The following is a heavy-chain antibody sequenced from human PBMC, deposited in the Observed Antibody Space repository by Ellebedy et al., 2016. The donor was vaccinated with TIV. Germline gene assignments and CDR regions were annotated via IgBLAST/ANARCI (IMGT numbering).Heavy chain of an antibody. D-gene: IGHD1-14*01. CDR1: GFTFSDHY. J-gene: IGHJ3*02. Sequence: PGGSLRLSCAASGFTFSDHYFDWVCQAPGKGLDWVGFIRNKAYGGTTEIAASVKGRFTISRDDPKNSVHLQMNSLRNEDTGVYDCARVALKVTGIGAFDIWGQGTMVIVSP. V-gene: IGHV3-72*01. CDR3: ARVALKVTGIGAFDI. CDR2: IRNKAYGGTT.